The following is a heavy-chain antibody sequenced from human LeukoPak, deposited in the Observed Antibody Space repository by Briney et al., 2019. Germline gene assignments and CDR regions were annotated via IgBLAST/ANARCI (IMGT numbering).Heavy chain of an antibody. V-gene: IGHV1-2*04. Sequence: ASVKVSCKASGYTFTGYYMHWVRQAPGQGLEWMGWINPNSGGTNYAQKVQGWVTMTRDTSISTAYMELSRLRSDDTAVYYCARDEYSGYDYLEGGMDVWGKGTTVTVSS. J-gene: IGHJ6*04. CDR2: INPNSGGT. CDR3: ARDEYSGYDYLEGGMDV. CDR1: GYTFTGYY. D-gene: IGHD5-12*01.